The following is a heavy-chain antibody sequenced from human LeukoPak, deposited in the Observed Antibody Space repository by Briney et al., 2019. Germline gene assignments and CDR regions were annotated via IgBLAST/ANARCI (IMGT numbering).Heavy chain of an antibody. CDR3: ARSLRVSSSGY. V-gene: IGHV4-34*01. J-gene: IGHJ4*02. Sequence: SETLSLTCAVYGGSFSGYYWSWIRQPPGKGLEWIGEINHSGSTNYNPSLKSRVTISVDTSKNQFSLKLSSVTAADTAVYYCARSLRVSSSGYWGQGTLVTVSS. CDR1: GGSFSGYY. CDR2: INHSGST. D-gene: IGHD6-13*01.